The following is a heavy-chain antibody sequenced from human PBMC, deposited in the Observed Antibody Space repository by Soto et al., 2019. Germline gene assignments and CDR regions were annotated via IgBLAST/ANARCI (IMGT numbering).Heavy chain of an antibody. V-gene: IGHV4-30-4*01. Sequence: SETLSLTCTVSGGSISSVGYYWSWIRQPPGKGLEWIGYIYYSGSTYYNPSLKSRVTISVDTSKNQFSLKLSSVTAADTAVYYCAILGYDILTGYFNWFDPWGQGTLVTV. CDR3: AILGYDILTGYFNWFDP. CDR1: GGSISSVGYY. J-gene: IGHJ5*02. D-gene: IGHD3-9*01. CDR2: IYYSGST.